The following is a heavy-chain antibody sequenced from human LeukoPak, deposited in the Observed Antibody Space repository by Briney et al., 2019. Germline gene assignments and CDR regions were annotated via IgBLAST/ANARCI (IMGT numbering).Heavy chain of an antibody. CDR2: IYTSGST. Sequence: NPSETLSLTCTVSGGSISSGSYYWSWIRQPAGKGLEWIGRIYTSGSTNYNPSLKSRVTISVDTSKNQFSLKLSSVTAADTAVYYCATLQSNNIIHRRGNMDVWGKGTTVTVSS. CDR1: GGSISSGSYY. D-gene: IGHD4-11*01. V-gene: IGHV4-61*02. J-gene: IGHJ6*03. CDR3: ATLQSNNIIHRRGNMDV.